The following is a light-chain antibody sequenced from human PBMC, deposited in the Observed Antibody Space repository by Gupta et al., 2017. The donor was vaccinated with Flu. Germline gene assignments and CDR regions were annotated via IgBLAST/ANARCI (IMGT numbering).Light chain of an antibody. CDR2: KAS. Sequence: DVVMTQSPLSLDVTLGESASISCTSSERLVYIDGNTYLDWFQQRPGHSPRHLIHKASNRESGVPDRFSGSGSGTDFTLNISRVEAEDVGVYYCKQDVNSSWTFGQGTKVEI. J-gene: IGKJ1*01. CDR1: ERLVYIDGNTY. CDR3: KQDVNSSWT. V-gene: IGKV2-30*01.